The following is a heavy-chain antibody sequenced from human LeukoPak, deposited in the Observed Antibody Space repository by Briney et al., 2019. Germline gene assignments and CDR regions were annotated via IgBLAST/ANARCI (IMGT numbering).Heavy chain of an antibody. D-gene: IGHD3-22*01. J-gene: IGHJ4*02. V-gene: IGHV3-48*03. CDR2: ISSSGSTI. CDR1: GFTFSSYA. Sequence: PGGSLRLSCAASGFTFSSYAMHWVRQAPGKGLEWVSYISSSGSTIYYADSVKGRFTISRDNAKNSLYLQMNSLRAEDTAVYYCASTYYDSSGYYEPPFDYWGQGTLVTVSS. CDR3: ASTYYDSSGYYEPPFDY.